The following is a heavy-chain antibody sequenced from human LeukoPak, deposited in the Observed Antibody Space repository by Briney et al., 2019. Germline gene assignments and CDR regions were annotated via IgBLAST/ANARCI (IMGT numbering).Heavy chain of an antibody. Sequence: SVKVSCKASGGTFSSYAISWVRQAPGQGLEWMGGIIPIFGTANYAQKFQGRVTITADESTSTAYMELSSLRSEDTAVYYCARSNYGGKRWFDPWGRGTLVTVSS. CDR1: GGTFSSYA. J-gene: IGHJ5*02. CDR2: IIPIFGTA. CDR3: ARSNYGGKRWFDP. D-gene: IGHD4-23*01. V-gene: IGHV1-69*13.